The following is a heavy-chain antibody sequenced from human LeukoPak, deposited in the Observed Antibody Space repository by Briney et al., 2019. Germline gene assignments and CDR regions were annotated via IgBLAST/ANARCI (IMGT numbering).Heavy chain of an antibody. J-gene: IGHJ3*02. D-gene: IGHD4-17*01. CDR2: INPNSGGT. CDR1: GYTFTGYY. V-gene: IGHV1-2*02. Sequence: GASVKVSCKASGYTFTGYYMHWVRQAPGQGLEWMGWINPNSGGTNYAQKFQGRVTMTRDTSISTAYMELSRLRSDDTAVYYCARVRWGYRDPHDAFDIWGQGTMVTVSS. CDR3: ARVRWGYRDPHDAFDI.